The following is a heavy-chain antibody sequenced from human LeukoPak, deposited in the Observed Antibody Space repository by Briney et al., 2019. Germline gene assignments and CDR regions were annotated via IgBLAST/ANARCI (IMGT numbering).Heavy chain of an antibody. CDR2: LWCRSSTI. J-gene: IGHJ6*02. CDR3: ARDSTGDYYYYYYGMDV. D-gene: IGHD7-27*01. V-gene: IGHV3-48*03. Sequence: TGGALLLSCSSPRFTFSRYEMTGPREAPGKGVEGVPYLWCRSSTIHSADTVKGRFTISRENAKNSLYLQMNSMRVEATAVYYCARDSTGDYYYYYYGMDVWGQGTTVTVSS. CDR1: RFTFSRYE.